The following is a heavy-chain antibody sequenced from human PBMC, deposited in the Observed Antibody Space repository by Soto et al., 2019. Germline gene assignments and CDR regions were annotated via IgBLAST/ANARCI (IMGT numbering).Heavy chain of an antibody. V-gene: IGHV1-69*01. CDR2: IIPIFGTA. Sequence: QVQLVQSGAEVKKPGSSVKVSCKASGGTFSSYAISWVRQAPGQGLEWMGGIIPIFGTANCAQKFQGRVTITADESTSTAYMELSSLRSEDTAVYYCASRGAYGSGIYYFDYWGQGTLVTVSS. CDR3: ASRGAYGSGIYYFDY. D-gene: IGHD3-10*01. J-gene: IGHJ4*02. CDR1: GGTFSSYA.